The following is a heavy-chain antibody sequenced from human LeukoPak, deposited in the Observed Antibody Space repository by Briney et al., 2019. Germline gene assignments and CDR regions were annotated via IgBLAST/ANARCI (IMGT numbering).Heavy chain of an antibody. CDR3: AREARMPRGGISSYAMDV. J-gene: IGHJ6*02. CDR2: VYYSGST. D-gene: IGHD3-10*01. CDR1: GASVRSGTYY. Sequence: SETLSLTCSVSGASVRSGTYYWSWVRQPPGKGLEWIGYVYYSGSTNYNPSLESRLTISVDTSKNQFSLRLRSVTAADTALYYCAREARMPRGGISSYAMDVWGQGTAVTVSS. V-gene: IGHV4-61*01.